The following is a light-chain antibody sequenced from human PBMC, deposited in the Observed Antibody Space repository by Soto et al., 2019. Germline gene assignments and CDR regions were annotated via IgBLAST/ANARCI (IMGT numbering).Light chain of an antibody. Sequence: AIRMTQSPSSLSASAGDRVAIACRASQDVGRYLAWYQQKPGQAPKLLIYGASTLQSGVPSRFSGGGSGTDFTLTISCLHSEDFATYYFLQYKNYPWTFGQGTKVEI. CDR2: GAS. J-gene: IGKJ1*01. V-gene: IGKV1-8*01. CDR1: QDVGRY. CDR3: LQYKNYPWT.